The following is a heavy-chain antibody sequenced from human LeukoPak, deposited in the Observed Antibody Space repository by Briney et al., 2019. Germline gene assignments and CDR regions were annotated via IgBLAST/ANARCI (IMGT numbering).Heavy chain of an antibody. CDR2: INHSGST. D-gene: IGHD4-17*01. J-gene: IGHJ4*02. V-gene: IGHV4-34*01. CDR3: ARGYYYGDYADY. CDR1: GFTFSYYT. Sequence: GSLRLSCAASGFTFSYYTMSWVRQAPGKGLEWIGEINHSGSTNYNPSLKSRVTISVDTSKNQFSLKLSSVTAADTAVYYCARGYYYGDYADYWGQGTLVTVSS.